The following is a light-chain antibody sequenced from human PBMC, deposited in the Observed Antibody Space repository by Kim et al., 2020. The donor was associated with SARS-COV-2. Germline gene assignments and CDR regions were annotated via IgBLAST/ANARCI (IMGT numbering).Light chain of an antibody. CDR3: QQSYSTPYS. Sequence: SASVGARVTITCRASQSNSSYLNGYQQKPGKAHKLLIYAASSLQSGVPSRFSGSGSGTDFTLTISSLQPEDFATYYCQQSYSTPYSFGQGTKLEI. CDR2: AAS. J-gene: IGKJ2*03. CDR1: QSNSSY. V-gene: IGKV1-39*01.